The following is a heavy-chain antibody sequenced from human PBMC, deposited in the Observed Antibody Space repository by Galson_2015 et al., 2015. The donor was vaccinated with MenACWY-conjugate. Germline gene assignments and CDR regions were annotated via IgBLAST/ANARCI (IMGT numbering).Heavy chain of an antibody. D-gene: IGHD3-10*01. J-gene: IGHJ4*02. CDR2: ISGTSGYT. Sequence: SLRLSCAASGFIFSARGISWVRQIPGKGLEWVSGISGTSGYTHYADSVTGRFTISRDNSKNTLYLQMNSLRPEDTAVYYCVRPIMTFAAVRSLDNWGQGTVVTVSS. V-gene: IGHV3-23*01. CDR1: GFIFSARG. CDR3: VRPIMTFAAVRSLDN.